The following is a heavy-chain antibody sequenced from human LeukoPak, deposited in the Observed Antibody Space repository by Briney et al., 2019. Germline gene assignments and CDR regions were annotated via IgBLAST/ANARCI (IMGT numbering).Heavy chain of an antibody. J-gene: IGHJ6*03. D-gene: IGHD3-22*01. CDR2: ISSSSSYI. CDR1: GFTFSSYS. Sequence: GGSLRLSCAASGFTFSSYSMNWVRQAPGKGLEWVSSISSSSSYIYYADSVKGRFTISRDNSKNSLYLQMNSLRAEDTALYYCARDYYDSSGYYYCYYYMDVWGKGTTVTVSS. CDR3: ARDYYDSSGYYYCYYYMDV. V-gene: IGHV3-21*04.